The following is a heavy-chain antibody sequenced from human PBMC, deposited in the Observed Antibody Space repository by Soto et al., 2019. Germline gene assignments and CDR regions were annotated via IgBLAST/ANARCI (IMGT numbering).Heavy chain of an antibody. D-gene: IGHD5-12*01. CDR1: GGSISSYY. CDR3: ARSLISGYAL. J-gene: IGHJ4*02. V-gene: IGHV4-59*01. Sequence: SETLSLTCTVSGGSISSYYWSWIRQPPGKGLEWIGYIYYSGSTNYNPSLKSRVTISVDTSKNQFSLKLGSVTAADTAVYYCARSLISGYALWGQGTLVTVSS. CDR2: IYYSGST.